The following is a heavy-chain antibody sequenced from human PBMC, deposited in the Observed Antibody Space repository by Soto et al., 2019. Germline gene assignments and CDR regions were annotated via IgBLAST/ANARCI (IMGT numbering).Heavy chain of an antibody. CDR3: ARQQRHGYYHYRMDF. V-gene: IGHV3-33*01. CDR2: IWYDESNK. J-gene: IGHJ6*02. CDR1: GFTFSSYG. D-gene: IGHD5-18*01. Sequence: GGSLRHSCAASGFTFSSYGMHWVRQAPGKGLEWVAVIWYDESNKYYADSVKGRFTISRDNSKNTLYLQMNSLRAEDTAVYYCARQQRHGYYHYRMDFWGQGTTVTGSS.